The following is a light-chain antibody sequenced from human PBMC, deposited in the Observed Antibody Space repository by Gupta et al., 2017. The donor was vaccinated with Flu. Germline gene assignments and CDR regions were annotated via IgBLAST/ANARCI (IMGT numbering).Light chain of an antibody. V-gene: IGKV3-11*01. Sequence: PASLSLSPGERATISCRASQRVTRYLAWYQQKPGQAPRPLICDASNRAPGVPARFNGSGSETDFTLTITSLEPQDSAVYYCQQRSAWAITFGPGTRLE. CDR1: QRVTRY. J-gene: IGKJ5*01. CDR3: QQRSAWAIT. CDR2: DAS.